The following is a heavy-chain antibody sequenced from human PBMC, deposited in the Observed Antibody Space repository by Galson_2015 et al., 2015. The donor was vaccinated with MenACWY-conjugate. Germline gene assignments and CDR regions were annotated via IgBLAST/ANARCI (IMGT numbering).Heavy chain of an antibody. D-gene: IGHD5-18*01. V-gene: IGHV2-5*02. J-gene: IGHJ5*02. CDR3: AHSGGDTTMVHWWFDP. CDR1: GFSLSSSGVG. Sequence: PALVKPTQPLTLPCTFSGFSLSSSGVGVGWIRQPPGKALEWLALIYWDDDKRYSPSLKTRLTITRDTSKNQVVLTMTNMDPVDTATYYCAHSGGDTTMVHWWFDPWGRGTLVTVSS. CDR2: IYWDDDK.